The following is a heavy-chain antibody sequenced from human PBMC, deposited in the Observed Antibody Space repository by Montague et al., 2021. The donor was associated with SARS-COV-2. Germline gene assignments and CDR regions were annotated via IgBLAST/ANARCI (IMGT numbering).Heavy chain of an antibody. D-gene: IGHD6-6*01. CDR2: IYRGGST. CDR1: GFTVSSTY. Sequence: SLRLSCAASGFTVSSTYMNWVRQAPGKGLEWVSVIYRGGSTYYADSVKGRFTISRDNSKNTLYLQMNSLRAEDTAVYYCARDAEGIAARRSDAFDIWGQGTVVTVSS. J-gene: IGHJ3*02. CDR3: ARDAEGIAARRSDAFDI. V-gene: IGHV3-53*01.